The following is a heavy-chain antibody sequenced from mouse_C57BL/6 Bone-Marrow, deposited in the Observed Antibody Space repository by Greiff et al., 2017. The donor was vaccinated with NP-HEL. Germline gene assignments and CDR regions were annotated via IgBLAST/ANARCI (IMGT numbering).Heavy chain of an antibody. CDR2: ILRGGST. D-gene: IGHD1-1*01. CDR1: GFSLTSYG. CDR3: AKNYGSSYDYYAMDY. J-gene: IGHJ4*01. Sequence: VQGVESGPGLVAPSQSLSITCTVSGFSLTSYGVDWVRQPPGKGLEWLGVILRGGSTDYNAAFMSRLSITKDNSKSQVFFKMNSLQADDTAIYYCAKNYGSSYDYYAMDYWGQGTSVTVSS. V-gene: IGHV2-5*01.